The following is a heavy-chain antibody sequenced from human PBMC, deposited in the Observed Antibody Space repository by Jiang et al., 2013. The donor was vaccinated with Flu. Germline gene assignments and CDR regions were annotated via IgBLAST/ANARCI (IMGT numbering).Heavy chain of an antibody. CDR1: GGSISSGDYY. J-gene: IGHJ3*02. CDR2: IYYSGST. D-gene: IGHD1-1*01. Sequence: SLTCTVSGGSISSGDYYWSWIRQPPGKGLEWIGYIYYSGSTYYNPSLKSRVTISVDTSKNQFSLKLSSVTAADTAVYYCATSWTTTIDAFDIWGQGTMVTVSS. V-gene: IGHV4-30-4*08. CDR3: ATSWTTTIDAFDI.